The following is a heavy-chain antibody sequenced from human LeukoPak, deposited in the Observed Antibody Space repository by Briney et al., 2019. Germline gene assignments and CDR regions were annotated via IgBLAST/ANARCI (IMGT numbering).Heavy chain of an antibody. J-gene: IGHJ4*02. CDR2: INPNSGGT. V-gene: IGHV1-2*02. CDR1: GYTFTGYY. Sequence: GASVKVSCKASGYTFTGYYMHWVRQAPGQGLEWMGWINPNSGGTNYAQKFQGRVTMTRDTSISTAYMELSRLRSDDTAVYYCARGSDDFWSGYSPSYWGQGTLVTVPS. CDR3: ARGSDDFWSGYSPSY. D-gene: IGHD3-3*01.